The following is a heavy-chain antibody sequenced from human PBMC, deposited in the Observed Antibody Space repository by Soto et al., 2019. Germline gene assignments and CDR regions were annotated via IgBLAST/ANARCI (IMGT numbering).Heavy chain of an antibody. D-gene: IGHD4-17*01. J-gene: IGHJ4*02. CDR2: IYYSGST. CDR1: GGSMSSYY. CDR3: ARHNSPDYGDYDGVFDY. Sequence: SETLSLTCTVSGGSMSSYYWSWIRQPPGKGLEWIGYIYYSGSTNYNPSLKSRVTISVDTSKNQFSLKLSSVTAADTAVYYCARHNSPDYGDYDGVFDYWGQGTLVTVSS. V-gene: IGHV4-59*08.